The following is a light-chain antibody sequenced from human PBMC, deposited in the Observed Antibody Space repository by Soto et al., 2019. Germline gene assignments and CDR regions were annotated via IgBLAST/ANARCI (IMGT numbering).Light chain of an antibody. CDR3: ATWDDTLNGRV. J-gene: IGLJ3*02. CDR1: SSNIGSNS. CDR2: SDN. Sequence: QSVLTQPPSASGTPGQRVTISCSGSSSNIGSNSVNWYHQVAGTAPKLLIHSDNQRPSGVPDRFSGSKSGTSASLAISGLQSGDEADYYCATWDDTLNGRVFXGGTKVTVL. V-gene: IGLV1-44*01.